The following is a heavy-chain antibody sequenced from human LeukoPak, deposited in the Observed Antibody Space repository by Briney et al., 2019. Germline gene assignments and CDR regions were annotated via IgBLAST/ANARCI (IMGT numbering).Heavy chain of an antibody. CDR2: IYYSGST. CDR3: ARLGYDFWNGYYDY. J-gene: IGHJ4*02. CDR1: GDSISNNNCY. V-gene: IGHV4-39*01. Sequence: PSETLSLTCTVSGDSISNNNCYWGWIRQPPGKGLEWIGSIYYSGSTYHNPPLKSRVTISVDTSKNQFSLKLSSVTAADTAVYYCARLGYDFWNGYYDYWGQGTLVTVSS. D-gene: IGHD3-3*01.